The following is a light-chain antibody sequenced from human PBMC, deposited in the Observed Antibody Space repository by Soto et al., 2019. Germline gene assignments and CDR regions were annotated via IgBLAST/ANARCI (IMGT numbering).Light chain of an antibody. J-gene: IGKJ5*01. CDR1: HSVNSH. CDR3: QQYKNWPL. CDR2: GAS. V-gene: IGKV3-15*01. Sequence: MLVTQSPATFSVSPGDRVTLXYRPSHSVNSHVAWYQQKPGQAPRLLLYGASTRATGIPVRFSGSGFGTEFTLTISSLQSEDFAVYYCQQYKNWPLFGQGTRLEIK.